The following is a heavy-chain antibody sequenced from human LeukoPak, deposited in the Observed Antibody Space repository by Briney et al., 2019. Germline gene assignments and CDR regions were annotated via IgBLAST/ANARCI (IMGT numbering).Heavy chain of an antibody. J-gene: IGHJ4*02. D-gene: IGHD6-6*01. CDR2: INHSGST. CDR1: GGSFSGYY. V-gene: IGHV4-34*01. Sequence: SETLSLTCAVYGGSFSGYYRSWIRQPPGKGLEWIGEINHSGSTNYNPSLKSRVTISVDTSKNQFSLKLSSVTAADTAVYYCARVGPIAARRDHYYFDYWGQGTLVTVSS. CDR3: ARVGPIAARRDHYYFDY.